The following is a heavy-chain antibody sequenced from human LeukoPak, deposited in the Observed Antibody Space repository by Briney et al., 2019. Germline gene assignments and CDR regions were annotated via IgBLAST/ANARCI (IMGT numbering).Heavy chain of an antibody. CDR1: GYSISSGYY. CDR3: ARDSVDTYGQPFDS. J-gene: IGHJ4*02. Sequence: SETLSLTCTVSGYSISSGYYWGWIRQPPGNGLEWSGSFFHSGNTYYNPSLKSQRLTISIDRSLNQFSLKLTSVTAADTAMYFCARDSVDTYGQPFDSWGQGTQVTVSS. D-gene: IGHD5-18*01. CDR2: FFHSGNT. V-gene: IGHV4-38-2*02.